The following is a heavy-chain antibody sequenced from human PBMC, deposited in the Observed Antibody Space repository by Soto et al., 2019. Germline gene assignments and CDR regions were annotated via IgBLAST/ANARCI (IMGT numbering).Heavy chain of an antibody. J-gene: IGHJ6*02. CDR1: GGSISSGGYY. Sequence: SETLSLTCTVSGGSISSGGYYWSWIRQHPGKGLEWIGEINHSGSTNYNPSLKSRVTISVDTSKNQFSLKLSSVTAADTAVYYYARDVEYYDILTGYRPIRYYYYYGMDVWGQGTTVTVSS. CDR3: ARDVEYYDILTGYRPIRYYYYYGMDV. V-gene: IGHV4-31*03. CDR2: INHSGST. D-gene: IGHD3-9*01.